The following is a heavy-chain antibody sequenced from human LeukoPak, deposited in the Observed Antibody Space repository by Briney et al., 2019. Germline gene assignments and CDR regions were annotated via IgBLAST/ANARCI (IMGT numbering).Heavy chain of an antibody. CDR2: IRYDGSNK. V-gene: IGHV3-30*02. Sequence: PGGSLRLSCAASGFTFSSYGMHWVRRAPGKGLEWVAFIRYDGSNKYYADSVKGRFTISRDNSKNTLYLQMNSLRAEDTAVYYCAKFRIVTFAPDAFDIWGQGTMVTVSS. CDR3: AKFRIVTFAPDAFDI. CDR1: GFTFSSYG. D-gene: IGHD1-14*01. J-gene: IGHJ3*02.